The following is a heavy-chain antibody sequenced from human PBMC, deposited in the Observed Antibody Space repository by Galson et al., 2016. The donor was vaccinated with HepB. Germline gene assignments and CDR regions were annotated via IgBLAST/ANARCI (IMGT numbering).Heavy chain of an antibody. Sequence: SVKVSCKASGYTFSSYGISWVRQAHGQGLEWMGWINPYNGNTNYAQNVQGRITMTTDTSTSTAHMELRSLRSDVTAMYFCLRDRDTLIRVLEWSYPKKNLDVWGQGTTVIVSS. CDR3: LRDRDTLIRVLEWSYPKKNLDV. V-gene: IGHV1-18*01. CDR2: INPYNGNT. CDR1: GYTFSSYG. J-gene: IGHJ6*02. D-gene: IGHD3-3*01.